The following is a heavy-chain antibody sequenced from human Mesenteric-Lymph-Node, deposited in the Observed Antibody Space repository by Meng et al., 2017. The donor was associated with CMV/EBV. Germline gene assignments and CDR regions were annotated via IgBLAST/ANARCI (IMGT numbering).Heavy chain of an antibody. CDR2: IYYSGST. J-gene: IGHJ5*02. Sequence: GSLRLSCTVSGGSISSSSWFWGWIRQPPGKGLEWIGTIYYSGSTYYSPSLKSRATISMDTSKNQFSLKLSSVTAADTAVYYCARGPSLGYSYGFGWFDPWGQGTLVTVSS. CDR1: GGSISSSSWF. D-gene: IGHD5-18*01. CDR3: ARGPSLGYSYGFGWFDP. V-gene: IGHV4-39*07.